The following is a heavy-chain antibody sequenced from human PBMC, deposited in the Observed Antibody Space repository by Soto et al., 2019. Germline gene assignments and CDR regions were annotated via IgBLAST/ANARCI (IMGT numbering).Heavy chain of an antibody. D-gene: IGHD3-22*01. Sequence: SETLSLTCTVSGGSISSYYWSWIRQPAGKGLEWIGRIYTSGSTNYNPSLKSRVTMSVDMSKNQFSLKLSSVTAADTAVYYCARVGYYDSSGRGYYYYGMDVWGQGTTVTVSS. J-gene: IGHJ6*02. V-gene: IGHV4-4*07. CDR2: IYTSGST. CDR1: GGSISSYY. CDR3: ARVGYYDSSGRGYYYYGMDV.